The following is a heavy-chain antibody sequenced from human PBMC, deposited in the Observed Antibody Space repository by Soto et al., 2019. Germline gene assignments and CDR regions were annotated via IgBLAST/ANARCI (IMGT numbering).Heavy chain of an antibody. J-gene: IGHJ4*02. CDR1: GGSFSGYY. CDR2: INHSGST. CDR3: ARSSPYFYDSSAYDY. D-gene: IGHD3-22*01. V-gene: IGHV4-34*01. Sequence: PSETLSLTCAVYGGSFSGYYWSWIRQPPGKGLEWIGEINHSGSTNYNSSLKSRVTISGDTSKNQFSLKLSSVTAADTAVYYCARSSPYFYDSSAYDYWGQGTLVTVSS.